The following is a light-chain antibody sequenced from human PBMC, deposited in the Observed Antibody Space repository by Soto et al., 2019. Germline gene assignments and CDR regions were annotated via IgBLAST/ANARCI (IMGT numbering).Light chain of an antibody. J-gene: IGKJ1*01. CDR1: QSLLHSNGYNY. V-gene: IGKV2-28*01. Sequence: DVVMTQSPLSLPVTLGQPASISCRSSQSLLHSNGYNYLDWYLQKPGQSPQLLISLGSNRASGVPDRFSGSGSGTDFTLKISRVEAEDVGVYFCMQALHTPLTFGQGTKVDIK. CDR3: MQALHTPLT. CDR2: LGS.